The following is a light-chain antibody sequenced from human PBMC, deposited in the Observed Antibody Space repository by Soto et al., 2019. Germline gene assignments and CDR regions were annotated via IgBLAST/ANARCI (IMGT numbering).Light chain of an antibody. J-gene: IGKJ1*01. V-gene: IGKV3-20*01. CDR1: QSVSSSH. CDR3: QQDCSSPPA. CDR2: GAS. Sequence: EIVLTQSLGTLSLSPGEGATLSCRASQSVSSSHLAWYQQKPGQAPRLLIYGASSRATGIPDRFSGSGSGTDFTLTISRLEPDDFAVYYCQQDCSSPPAFGQGTKVDIK.